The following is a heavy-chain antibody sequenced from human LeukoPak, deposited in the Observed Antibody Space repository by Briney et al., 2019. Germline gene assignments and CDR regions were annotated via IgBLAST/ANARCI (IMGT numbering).Heavy chain of an antibody. CDR3: ARWHCSSTSCYFDY. CDR1: GYTFTSYD. V-gene: IGHV1-8*03. Sequence: ASVKVSCKASGYTFTSYDINWVRQATGQGLEWMGWMNPNSGNTGYAQKFQGRVTITRNTSISTAYMELSSLRSEDTAVYYCARWHCSSTSCYFDYWGQGTLVTVSS. CDR2: MNPNSGNT. D-gene: IGHD2-2*01. J-gene: IGHJ4*02.